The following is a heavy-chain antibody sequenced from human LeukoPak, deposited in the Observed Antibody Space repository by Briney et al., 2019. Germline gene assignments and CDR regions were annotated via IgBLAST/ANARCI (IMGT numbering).Heavy chain of an antibody. CDR2: IYYSGST. J-gene: IGHJ3*02. CDR1: GGSISSSSYY. D-gene: IGHD3-9*01. Sequence: PSETLSLTCTVSGGSISSSSYYWGWIRQPPGKGLEWTGSIYYSGSTYYNPSLKSRVTISVDTSKNQFSLKLSSVTAADTAVYYCARAPQYDILTGVQLRAFGIWGQGTMVTVSS. CDR3: ARAPQYDILTGVQLRAFGI. V-gene: IGHV4-39*07.